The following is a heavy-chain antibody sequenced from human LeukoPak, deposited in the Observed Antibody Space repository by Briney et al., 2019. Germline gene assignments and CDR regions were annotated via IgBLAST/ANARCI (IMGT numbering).Heavy chain of an antibody. CDR2: ISAYNGNT. D-gene: IGHD6-19*01. Sequence: ASVKVSCKASGYTFTSYGISWVRQAPGQGLEWMGWISAYNGNTNYAQKLQGRVTMTTDTSTGTAYMELSSLRSEDTAVYYCARGGLDSGWPFDYWGQGTLVTVSS. CDR1: GYTFTSYG. V-gene: IGHV1-18*01. J-gene: IGHJ4*02. CDR3: ARGGLDSGWPFDY.